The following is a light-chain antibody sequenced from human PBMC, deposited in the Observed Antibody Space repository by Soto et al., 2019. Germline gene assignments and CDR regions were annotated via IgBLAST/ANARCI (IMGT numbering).Light chain of an antibody. Sequence: EIVLTQSPGTLSLYPGERATLSCRASQSVSRSHLAWYQQKPGQAARLLIYGASRRATGIADRFSGSGSGTDFTLTISRLELEXFAVYYCQQYGNSPPYSFGQGTKVDIK. V-gene: IGKV3-20*01. CDR3: QQYGNSPPYS. CDR1: QSVSRSH. CDR2: GAS. J-gene: IGKJ2*03.